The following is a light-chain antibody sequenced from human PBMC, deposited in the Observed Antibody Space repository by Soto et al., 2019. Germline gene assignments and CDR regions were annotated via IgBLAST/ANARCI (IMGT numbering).Light chain of an antibody. Sequence: QSALTQPASVSGSPGQSITISCTGTSSDVGGYNYVSWYQQHPGIAPKLLIYGVTNRPSGVSHRFSGSKSGNTASLTISGPQAEDEAEYHCSSYTSASTRLYLFGTGTKLTVL. V-gene: IGLV2-14*01. CDR3: SSYTSASTRLYL. CDR1: SSDVGGYNY. CDR2: GVT. J-gene: IGLJ1*01.